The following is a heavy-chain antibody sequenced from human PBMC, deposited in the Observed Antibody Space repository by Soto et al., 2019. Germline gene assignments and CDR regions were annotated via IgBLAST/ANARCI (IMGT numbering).Heavy chain of an antibody. J-gene: IGHJ6*02. Sequence: SDTLSLTCTVSGGSISSSSYYWGWIRQPPGKGLEWIGSIYYSGSTYYNPSLKSRVTISVDTSKNQFSLKLSSVTAADTAVYYWTVYLGYYYGMDVWGQGNTVTVSS. CDR3: TVYLGYYYGMDV. CDR2: IYYSGST. V-gene: IGHV4-39*01. D-gene: IGHD2-8*01. CDR1: GGSISSSSYY.